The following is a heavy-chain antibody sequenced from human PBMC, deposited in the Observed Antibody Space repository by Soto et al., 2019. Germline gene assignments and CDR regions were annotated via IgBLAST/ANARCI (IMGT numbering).Heavy chain of an antibody. CDR3: ARADMAYCSGGSCYLFDY. CDR2: IYYSGST. J-gene: IGHJ4*02. V-gene: IGHV4-30-4*01. D-gene: IGHD2-15*01. Sequence: QVQLQESGPGLVKPSQTLSLTCTVSGGSISSGDYYWSWIRQPPGKGLEWIGYIYYSGSTYYNPSLKSRVTISVDTSKNQCSLKLSSVTAADTAVYYCARADMAYCSGGSCYLFDYWGQGTLVTVSS. CDR1: GGSISSGDYY.